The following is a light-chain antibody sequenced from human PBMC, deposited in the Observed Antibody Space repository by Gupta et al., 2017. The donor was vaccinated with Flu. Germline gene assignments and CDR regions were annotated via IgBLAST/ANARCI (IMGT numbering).Light chain of an antibody. CDR3: RQPLQYPRT. J-gene: IGKJ1*01. Sequence: DIVMTQSPLSLPVTPGEPASISCRASQRLIYGIGYNYLDWYLQKAGPSQQLLSGLGCPRSSGVPDRCSGSGSGTDFTLKSSREAEDVGVYYCRQPLQYPRTFGEGTKVDIK. V-gene: IGKV2-28*01. CDR2: LGC. CDR1: QRLIYGIGYNY.